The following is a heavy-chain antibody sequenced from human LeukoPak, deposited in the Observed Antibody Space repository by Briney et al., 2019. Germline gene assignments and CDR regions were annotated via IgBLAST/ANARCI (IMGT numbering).Heavy chain of an antibody. CDR3: ARESGGPKVRGVISP. CDR2: IIPILGIA. V-gene: IGHV1-69*04. J-gene: IGHJ5*02. D-gene: IGHD3-10*01. Sequence: SVKVSCKASGGTFSSYAISWVRQAPGQGLEWMVRIIPILGIANYAQKFQGRVTITADKSTSTAYMELSSLRSEDTAVYYCARESGGPKVRGVISPWGQGTLVTVSS. CDR1: GGTFSSYA.